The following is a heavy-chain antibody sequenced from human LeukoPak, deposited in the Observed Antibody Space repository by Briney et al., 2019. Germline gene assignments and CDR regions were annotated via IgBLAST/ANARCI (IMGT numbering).Heavy chain of an antibody. J-gene: IGHJ4*02. CDR2: TRGSGGST. V-gene: IGHV3-23*01. Sequence: GGSLTLSCPASGFTFSSYAMSWVRPAPGKGLEWVAATRGSGGSTYYADSVKGRFSISRDNSKNTLYLQMNSLRAEYTAVYYCAKDEGSSGCKNWGQGTLVTVSS. D-gene: IGHD3-22*01. CDR3: AKDEGSSGCKN. CDR1: GFTFSSYA.